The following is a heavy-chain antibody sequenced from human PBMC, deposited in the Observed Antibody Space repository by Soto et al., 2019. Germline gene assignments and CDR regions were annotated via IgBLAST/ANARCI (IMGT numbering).Heavy chain of an antibody. CDR1: GFTFTTYY. J-gene: IGHJ4*02. D-gene: IGHD3-22*01. CDR3: ARVPYDTTGYYAF. CDR2: IDPSGGST. Sequence: ASVKVSCKTSGFTFTTYYIHWVRQAPGQGLEWMGMIDPSGGSTTYAQKFQGRITMTSDMSTSTVYMELSSLRSEDTAVYYCARVPYDTTGYYAFWGQGTLVTVSS. V-gene: IGHV1-46*01.